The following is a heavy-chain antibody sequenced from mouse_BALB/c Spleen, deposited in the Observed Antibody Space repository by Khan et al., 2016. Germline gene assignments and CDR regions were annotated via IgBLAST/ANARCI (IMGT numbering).Heavy chain of an antibody. Sequence: VQLQQSGAELVKPGASVKLSCTASGFNIKDTFMHWVKQRPEQGLEWIGRIDPANGNTRYDPKFQGKATITADTSSNTAYLQLSSLTSEDTAVYYCARRGPIYYYGTYGYWGQGTTLTVSS. CDR1: GFNIKDTF. V-gene: IGHV14-3*02. D-gene: IGHD1-1*01. CDR3: ARRGPIYYYGTYGY. J-gene: IGHJ2*01. CDR2: IDPANGNT.